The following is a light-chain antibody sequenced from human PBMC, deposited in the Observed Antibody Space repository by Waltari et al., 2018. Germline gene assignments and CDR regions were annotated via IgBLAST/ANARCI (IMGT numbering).Light chain of an antibody. CDR2: AAT. CDR3: CSYVGGSRVL. CDR1: RSHIRAYNF. Sequence: QSVLTQPASVSGSPRQSITTSCTGTRSHIRAYNFASWYHQHPSQHPGLLISAATQRPSGVSYRFSGSKSGNTASLSISDLQAEDEADYDCCSYVGGSRVLFGGGTKLTV. J-gene: IGLJ2*01. V-gene: IGLV2-23*01.